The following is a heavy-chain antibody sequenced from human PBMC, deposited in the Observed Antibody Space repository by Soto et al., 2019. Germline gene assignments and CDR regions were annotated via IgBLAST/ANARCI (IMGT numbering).Heavy chain of an antibody. V-gene: IGHV3-72*01. CDR2: TRNKANSYTT. Sequence: EVQLVESGGGLVQPGGSLRLSCATSGFTFSDHCIDWVRQTPGKGLEWVGRTRNKANSYTTEYAASVKGRFTISRDDSKSSVYLQMDSLKTEASAVYYCARARWLESHWPLNRWGRGPLVTVSS. CDR3: ARARWLESHWPLNR. D-gene: IGHD5-12*01. J-gene: IGHJ2*01. CDR1: GFTFSDHC.